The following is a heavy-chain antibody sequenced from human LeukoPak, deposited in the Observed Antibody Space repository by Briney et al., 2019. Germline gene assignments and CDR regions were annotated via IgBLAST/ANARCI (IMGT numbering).Heavy chain of an antibody. V-gene: IGHV3-23*01. D-gene: IGHD6-19*01. Sequence: GGSLRLSCAASGFTFSSYAMSWVRQAPGKGLERVSLISATGGNTYYADSVKGRFTISRDNSKNTLYLHMNSLRAEDTAIYYCSSSVFYSSGWYGGYWGQGTLVTVSS. CDR2: ISATGGNT. CDR1: GFTFSSYA. CDR3: SSSVFYSSGWYGGY. J-gene: IGHJ4*02.